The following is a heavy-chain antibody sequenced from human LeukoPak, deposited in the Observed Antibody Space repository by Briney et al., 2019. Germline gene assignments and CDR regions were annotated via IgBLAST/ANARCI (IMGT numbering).Heavy chain of an antibody. D-gene: IGHD3-22*01. J-gene: IGHJ6*02. CDR3: ARDSSGSYYYGMDV. CDR2: IYYSGST. CDR1: GGSISSGDYY. Sequence: TLSLTCTVSGGSISSGDYYWSWIRQPPGKGLEWIGYIYYSGSTYYNPSLKSRVTISVDTSKNQFSLKLSSVTAADTAVYYCARDSSGSYYYGMDVWGQGTTVTVSS. V-gene: IGHV4-30-4*01.